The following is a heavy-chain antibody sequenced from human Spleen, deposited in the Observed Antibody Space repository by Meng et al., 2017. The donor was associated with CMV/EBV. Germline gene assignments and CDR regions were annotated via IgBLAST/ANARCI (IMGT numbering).Heavy chain of an antibody. D-gene: IGHD1-26*01. V-gene: IGHV4-34*01. Sequence: GSFSGYSWSWIRQLPGKGLEWIGEINHSGSTNYNPSLKSRVTISVDTSKNQFSLKVRFVTAADTAVYYCARGANRHGSYRNWYFDLWGRGTLVTVSS. CDR2: INHSGST. CDR3: ARGANRHGSYRNWYFDL. J-gene: IGHJ2*01. CDR1: GSFSGYS.